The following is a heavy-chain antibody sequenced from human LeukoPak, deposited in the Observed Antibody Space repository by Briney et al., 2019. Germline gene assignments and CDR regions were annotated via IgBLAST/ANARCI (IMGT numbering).Heavy chain of an antibody. CDR1: GFTFTSPA. Sequence: GTSVKVSCKASGFTFTSPAVQWVRQARGQRLEWIGWIVVGSGNTNYAQKFQERVTITRDMSTSTAYMELSSLRSEDTAVYYCAAGSWIFGVGPLDYWGQGTLVTVSS. CDR2: IVVGSGNT. CDR3: AAGSWIFGVGPLDY. J-gene: IGHJ4*02. V-gene: IGHV1-58*01. D-gene: IGHD3-3*01.